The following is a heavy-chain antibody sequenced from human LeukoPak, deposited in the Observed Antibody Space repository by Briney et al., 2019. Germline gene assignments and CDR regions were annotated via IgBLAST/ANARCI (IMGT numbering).Heavy chain of an antibody. CDR3: AKARTRGYSYGSFDY. Sequence: GGSLRLSCAASGFTFSNYAMSWVRQAPGKGLEWVSTISGSGGSTYYADSVKGRFTISRDNSKNTLYLQMNSLRAEDTAVYYCAKARTRGYSYGSFDYWGQGTLVTVSS. D-gene: IGHD5-18*01. CDR1: GFTFSNYA. V-gene: IGHV3-23*01. CDR2: ISGSGGST. J-gene: IGHJ4*02.